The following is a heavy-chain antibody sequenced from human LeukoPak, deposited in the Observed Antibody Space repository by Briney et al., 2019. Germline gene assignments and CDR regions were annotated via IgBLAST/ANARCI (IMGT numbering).Heavy chain of an antibody. V-gene: IGHV4-34*01. CDR3: ARRPSAMIVVVITAKYYFDY. Sequence: SETLSLTCAVYGGSFSGYYWSWIRQPPGKGLEWIGEINHSGSTNYNPSLKSRVTISVDTSKNQFSLKLSSVTAADTAVYYCARRPSAMIVVVITAKYYFDYWGQGTLVTVSS. D-gene: IGHD3-22*01. CDR1: GGSFSGYY. J-gene: IGHJ4*02. CDR2: INHSGST.